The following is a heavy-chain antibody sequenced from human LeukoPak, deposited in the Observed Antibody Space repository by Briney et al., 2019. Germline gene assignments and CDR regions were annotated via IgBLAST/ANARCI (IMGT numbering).Heavy chain of an antibody. CDR2: IYPGDSDT. CDR3: ARLKAAVAEGDWFDP. D-gene: IGHD6-19*01. J-gene: IGHJ5*02. Sequence: GESLKISCKGSGYSFTCYWIGWVRQMPGKGLEWMGIIYPGDSDTRYSPSFQGQVTISADKSISTAYLQWSSLKASDTAMYYCARLKAAVAEGDWFDPWGQGTLVTVSS. V-gene: IGHV5-51*01. CDR1: GYSFTCYW.